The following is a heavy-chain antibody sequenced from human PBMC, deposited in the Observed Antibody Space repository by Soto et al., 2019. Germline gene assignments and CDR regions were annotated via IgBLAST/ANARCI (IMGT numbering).Heavy chain of an antibody. CDR2: ISGTSDAA. CDR3: GKYSGSYPVYNGMNV. CDR1: GFPFSTSA. V-gene: IGHV3-23*01. D-gene: IGHD1-26*01. J-gene: IGHJ6*02. Sequence: EVQLLESGGGLVQPGGSLSLSGAPSGFPFSTSARNWFRKAPGKGRDWVSIISGTSDAAYYAESVKGRFTSSRDNSKNTLYLQMNSLRAEDTAVYYCGKYSGSYPVYNGMNVWGQGTTVTVSS.